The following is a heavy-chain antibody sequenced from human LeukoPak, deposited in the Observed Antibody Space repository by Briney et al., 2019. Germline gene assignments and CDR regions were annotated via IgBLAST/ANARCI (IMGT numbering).Heavy chain of an antibody. Sequence: SETLSLTCAVYGGSFSGYYWSWIRQPAGKGLEWIGRIYTSGSTNYNPSLKSRVTMSVDTSKNQFSLKLSSVTAADTAVYYCASGYYYADYWGQGTLVTVSS. J-gene: IGHJ4*02. V-gene: IGHV4-59*10. CDR3: ASGYYYADY. CDR2: IYTSGST. D-gene: IGHD3-22*01. CDR1: GGSFSGYY.